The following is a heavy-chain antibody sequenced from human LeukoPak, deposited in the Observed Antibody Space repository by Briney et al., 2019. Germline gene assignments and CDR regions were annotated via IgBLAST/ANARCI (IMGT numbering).Heavy chain of an antibody. CDR3: ARAYPVIDY. Sequence: GGSLRLSCAASGFTFSHYWMSWVRQAPGKGLEWVANIKQDGRERYYVNSVKGRFTIFRDNAKNSLYLQINSLRAEDTAVYHCARAYPVIDYWGQGTLVTVSS. D-gene: IGHD2-2*02. V-gene: IGHV3-7*03. CDR1: GFTFSHYW. J-gene: IGHJ4*02. CDR2: IKQDGRER.